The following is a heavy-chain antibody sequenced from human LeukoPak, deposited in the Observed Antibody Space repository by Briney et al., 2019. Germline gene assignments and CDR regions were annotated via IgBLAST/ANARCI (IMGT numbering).Heavy chain of an antibody. Sequence: GGSLRLSCAASGFIFSRHWMTWVRQAPGKGLEWVANIKEDGTKKNYVDSVKGRFTISRDNAKNSLYLQMNSLRAEDTAFYYCAKDNRRHYTSGPNPDSLHWGQGALVTVSS. D-gene: IGHD6-19*01. CDR3: AKDNRRHYTSGPNPDSLH. CDR2: IKEDGTKK. CDR1: GFIFSRHW. V-gene: IGHV3-7*03. J-gene: IGHJ4*02.